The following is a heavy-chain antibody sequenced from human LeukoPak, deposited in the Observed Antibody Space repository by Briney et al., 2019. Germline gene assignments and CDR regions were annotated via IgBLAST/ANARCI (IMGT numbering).Heavy chain of an antibody. CDR1: GFTLSSYW. CDR3: ARYYDFWSGYFSGMDV. J-gene: IGHJ6*02. Sequence: GSLRLSCAASGFTLSSYWMNWARQAPGKGLEWVAVISYDGSNKYYADSVKGRFTISRDNSKNTLYLQMNSLRAEDTAVYYCARYYDFWSGYFSGMDVWGQGTTVTVSS. D-gene: IGHD3-3*01. V-gene: IGHV3-30-3*01. CDR2: ISYDGSNK.